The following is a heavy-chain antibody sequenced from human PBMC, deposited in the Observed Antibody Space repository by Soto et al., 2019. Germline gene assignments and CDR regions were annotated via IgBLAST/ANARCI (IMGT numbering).Heavy chain of an antibody. CDR2: VYYTGST. Sequence: SXETLSLTCSVSGGSISGSYWSWIRQSPGKGLEWLGYVYYTGSTNYSPSLRSRVSISVDTSKNEFSLRLSSVTAADTAVYFCARSVAVPGAHIDYWGQGTQVTVSS. V-gene: IGHV4-59*01. D-gene: IGHD6-19*01. J-gene: IGHJ4*02. CDR1: GGSISGSY. CDR3: ARSVAVPGAHIDY.